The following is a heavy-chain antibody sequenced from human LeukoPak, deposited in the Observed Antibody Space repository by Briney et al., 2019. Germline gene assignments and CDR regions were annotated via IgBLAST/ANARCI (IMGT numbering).Heavy chain of an antibody. CDR2: ISYDGNNK. V-gene: IGHV3-30-3*01. D-gene: IGHD3-3*01. J-gene: IGHJ4*02. Sequence: GRSLRLSCAASGFTFKNYAMHWVRQAPGKGLEWVAVISYDGNNKYYGDSVKGRFTISRDNSKNTLYQQMENLRAEDTAAYYCAGGDDFWSGYYGGAVWGQGTLVTVSS. CDR3: AGGDDFWSGYYGGAV. CDR1: GFTFKNYA.